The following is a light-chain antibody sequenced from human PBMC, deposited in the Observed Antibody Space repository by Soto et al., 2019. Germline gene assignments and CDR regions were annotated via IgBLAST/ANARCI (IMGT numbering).Light chain of an antibody. CDR1: SSDVGGYNY. Sequence: QSALTQPASVSGSPGQSFTLSCTGTSSDVGGYNYVSWYQQHPDKAPKLMIYEVNNRPSGVSNRFSGSKSGDTASLTISGLQAEDEADYYCISYSSTSTQVVFGGRTKLTVL. CDR3: ISYSSTSTQVV. V-gene: IGLV2-14*01. J-gene: IGLJ2*01. CDR2: EVN.